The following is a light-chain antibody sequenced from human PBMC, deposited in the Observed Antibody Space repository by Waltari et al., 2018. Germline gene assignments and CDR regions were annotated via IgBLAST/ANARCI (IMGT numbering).Light chain of an antibody. CDR1: SLRRNY. Sequence: SSELTQDPTVSVALGQTVRITCQGASLRRNYASWYRQRPGQAPIRHIYGNNNRPSGIPDLFSGSTSRNMYSLTITGAQAEDEADYYCISLDTTTNRVFGRRTKLTV. J-gene: IGLJ3*02. CDR3: ISLDTTTNRV. V-gene: IGLV3-19*01. CDR2: GNN.